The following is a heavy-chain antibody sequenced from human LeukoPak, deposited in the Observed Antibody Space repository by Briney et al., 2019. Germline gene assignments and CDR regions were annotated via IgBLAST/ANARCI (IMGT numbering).Heavy chain of an antibody. V-gene: IGHV3-49*03. J-gene: IGHJ6*03. D-gene: IGHD3-3*01. CDR1: GFTFGDYA. CDR3: TRDYEYYDFWSGPIGYMDV. CDR2: IRSKAYGGTT. Sequence: GGCLRLSCTASGFTFGDYAMSWFRQAPGKGLEWVGFIRSKAYGGTTEYAASVKGRFTISRDDSKSIAYLQMNSLKTEDTAVYYCTRDYEYYDFWSGPIGYMDVWGKGTTVTVSS.